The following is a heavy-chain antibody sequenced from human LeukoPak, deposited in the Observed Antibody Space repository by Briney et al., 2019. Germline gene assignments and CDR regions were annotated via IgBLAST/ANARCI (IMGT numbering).Heavy chain of an antibody. V-gene: IGHV4-59*01. CDR3: ARDGGYGGSNWFDP. D-gene: IGHD4-23*01. CDR2: IYYTGGEI. CDR1: GGSINSYY. J-gene: IGHJ5*02. Sequence: SETLSLTCTVSGGSINSYYWSWIRQAPGKGLEWIGYIYYTGGEINYNPSLKSRLTISVDTSKNQFSLKLSSVTAADTAVYYCARDGGYGGSNWFDPWGQGTLVTVSP.